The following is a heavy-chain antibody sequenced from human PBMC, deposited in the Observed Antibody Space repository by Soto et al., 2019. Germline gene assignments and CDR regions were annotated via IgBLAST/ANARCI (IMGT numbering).Heavy chain of an antibody. D-gene: IGHD3-22*01. J-gene: IGHJ3*02. V-gene: IGHV4-39*01. CDR2: IYYSGST. CDR1: GGSISSSSYY. Sequence: QLQLQESGPGLVKPSETLSLTCTVSGGSISSSSYYWGWIRQPPGKGLEWIGSIYYSGSTYYNPSLKSRVNISVDTSKNQFSLKLSSVTAADTAVYYCAAGVVVVSDAFDIWGQGTMVTVSS. CDR3: AAGVVVVSDAFDI.